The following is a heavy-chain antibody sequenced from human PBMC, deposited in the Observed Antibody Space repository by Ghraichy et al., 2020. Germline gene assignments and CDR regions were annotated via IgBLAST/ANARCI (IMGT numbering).Heavy chain of an antibody. CDR2: IYYSGST. D-gene: IGHD3-3*01. Sequence: SETLSLTCTVSGGSISSSSYYWGWIRQPPGKGLEWIGSIYYSGSTYYNPSLKSRVTISVDTSKNQFSLKLSSVTAADTAVYYCAKGIDFWSGYSYGMDVWGQGTTVTVSS. CDR3: AKGIDFWSGYSYGMDV. CDR1: GGSISSSSYY. V-gene: IGHV4-39*01. J-gene: IGHJ6*02.